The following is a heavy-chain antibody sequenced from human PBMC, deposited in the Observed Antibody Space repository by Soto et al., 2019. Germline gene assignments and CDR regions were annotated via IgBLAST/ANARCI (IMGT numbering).Heavy chain of an antibody. CDR1: GYSFTSYW. D-gene: IGHD3-9*01. V-gene: IGHV5-51*01. CDR3: ARRFRYFGWLSYSDYFDY. Sequence: GESLKISCKGSGYSFTSYWIGWVRQMPGKGLEWMGIIYPGDSDTRYSPSFQGQVTISADKSISTAYLQWSSLKASDTAMYYCARRFRYFGWLSYSDYFDYWGQGTLVTVSS. CDR2: IYPGDSDT. J-gene: IGHJ4*02.